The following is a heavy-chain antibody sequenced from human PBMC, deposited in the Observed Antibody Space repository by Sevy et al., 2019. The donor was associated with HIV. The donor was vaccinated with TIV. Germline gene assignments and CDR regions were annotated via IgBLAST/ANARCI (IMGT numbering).Heavy chain of an antibody. CDR1: GFTFNFFS. CDR2: ISIDGSNE. D-gene: IGHD1-1*01. CDR3: ALERLSSAVAEYFHN. V-gene: IGHV3-30-3*01. J-gene: IGHJ1*01. Sequence: GGSLRLSCAASGFTFNFFSMHWVRQAPGKGLEWVATISIDGSNEHYADSVKGRFTISRDNSKNSLFLQMNSLRADDSAVYYCALERLSSAVAEYFHNWGQGTLVTVSS.